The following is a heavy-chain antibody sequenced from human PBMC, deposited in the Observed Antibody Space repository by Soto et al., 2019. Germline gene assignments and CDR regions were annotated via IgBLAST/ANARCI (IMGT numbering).Heavy chain of an antibody. CDR1: GYTFTSYH. CDR2: INPSGGST. V-gene: IGHV1-46*01. J-gene: IGHJ6*02. CDR3: ARDFPCSSTSCPRRGLVYYGMYV. Sequence: ASVKVSCKASGYTFTSYHMHWVRQAPGQGLEWMGIINPSGGSTSYAQKFQGRVTMTRDTSTSTVYMELSSLRSEDTAVYYCARDFPCSSTSCPRRGLVYYGMYVWGQGTTVTVSS. D-gene: IGHD2-2*01.